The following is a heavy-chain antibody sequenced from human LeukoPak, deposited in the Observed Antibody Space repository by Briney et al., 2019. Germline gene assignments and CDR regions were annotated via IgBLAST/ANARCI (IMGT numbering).Heavy chain of an antibody. D-gene: IGHD2-21*02. J-gene: IGHJ4*02. CDR2: ISGSGGST. CDR1: GFTFSRYS. CDR3: AKDQAAYCGGDCYSGFDY. Sequence: SLTLPCPASGFTFSRYSMRWVRQAPGKGVEWVSAISGSGGSTYYADSLKGRFSISRDNSKNRLYLQMNSLRAEDTAVYCCAKDQAAYCGGDCYSGFDYWGQGTLVTVSS. V-gene: IGHV3-23*01.